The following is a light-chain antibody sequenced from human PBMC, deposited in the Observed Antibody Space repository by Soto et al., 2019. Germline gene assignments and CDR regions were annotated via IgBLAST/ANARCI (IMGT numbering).Light chain of an antibody. J-gene: IGKJ4*01. CDR2: XXX. V-gene: IGKV3-11*01. CDR1: QSVSGY. Sequence: EIVLTQSPATLSLSPGERATLSCRASQSVSGYLAWYQQKPDQAPRXXXXXXXKRATTLPARFSGSGFATDFTLTISRLDPEDFAVYYCQQYQASPVTCGGWTKVDI. CDR3: QQYQASPVT.